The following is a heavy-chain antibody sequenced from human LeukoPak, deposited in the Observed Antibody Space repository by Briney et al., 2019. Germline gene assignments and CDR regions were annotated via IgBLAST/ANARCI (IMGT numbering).Heavy chain of an antibody. J-gene: IGHJ4*02. Sequence: SETLSLTCTVSGGSISSYYWSWIRQPPGKGLEWIGYIYYSGSTNYNPSLKSRVTISVDTSKNQFSLKLSSVTAADTAVYYCARAFGVVTYFDYWGQGTLVTVSS. D-gene: IGHD3-3*01. CDR3: ARAFGVVTYFDY. CDR1: GGSISSYY. CDR2: IYYSGST. V-gene: IGHV4-59*08.